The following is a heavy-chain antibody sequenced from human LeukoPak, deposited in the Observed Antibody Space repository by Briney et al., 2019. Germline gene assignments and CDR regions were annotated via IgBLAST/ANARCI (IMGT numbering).Heavy chain of an antibody. Sequence: PSETLSLTCTVSVGSISNYYWSWIRQPPGKGLEWIGYIYSSGSTNYNPSLKSRVTISVDTSKNQFSLKLSSVTAADTAVYYCAREGSTNILDYWGQGTLVTVSS. J-gene: IGHJ4*02. D-gene: IGHD2-2*01. CDR3: AREGSTNILDY. V-gene: IGHV4-59*01. CDR1: VGSISNYY. CDR2: IYSSGST.